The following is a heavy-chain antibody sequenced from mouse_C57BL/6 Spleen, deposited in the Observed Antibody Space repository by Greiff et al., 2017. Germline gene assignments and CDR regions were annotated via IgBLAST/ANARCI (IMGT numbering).Heavy chain of an antibody. CDR2: ISSGGSYT. D-gene: IGHD1-1*01. CDR3: AAVYYGSSSYAMDY. J-gene: IGHJ4*01. CDR1: GFTFSSYG. V-gene: IGHV5-6*01. Sequence: EVMLVESGGDLVKPGGSLKLSCAASGFTFSSYGMSWVRQTPDKRLEWVATISSGGSYTYYPDSVKGRFTISRDNAKNTLYLQMSSLKSEDTAVYYCAAVYYGSSSYAMDYWGKGTSVTVSS.